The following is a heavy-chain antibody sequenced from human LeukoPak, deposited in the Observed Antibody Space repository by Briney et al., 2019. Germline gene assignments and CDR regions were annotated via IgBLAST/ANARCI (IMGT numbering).Heavy chain of an antibody. Sequence: SETLSLTCTVSGGSTSSGDYYWSWIRQPPGKGLEWIGYIYYSGSTYYNPSLKSRVTISVDTSNNQFSLKLSSVTAADTAVYYCARAAKVDCSSTSCSRNAFDIWGQGTMVTVSS. J-gene: IGHJ3*02. V-gene: IGHV4-30-4*08. CDR1: GGSTSSGDYY. D-gene: IGHD2-2*01. CDR2: IYYSGST. CDR3: ARAAKVDCSSTSCSRNAFDI.